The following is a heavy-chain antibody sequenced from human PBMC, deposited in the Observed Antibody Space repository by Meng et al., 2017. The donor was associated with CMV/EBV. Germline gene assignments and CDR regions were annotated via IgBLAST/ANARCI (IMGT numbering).Heavy chain of an antibody. V-gene: IGHV4-4*07. CDR1: AVCIHSYN. J-gene: IGHJ4*02. CDR2: IYTSGST. CDR3: ARGGLYYYDSSGHFDY. Sequence: QGQLQAQALVRVMPSETSSLTFTVAAVCIHSYNCSWIRQPAGQGLEWIGRIYTSGSTNYTPSLKSLVTMSVDTSKNQFSLKLSSVTAADTAVYYCARGGLYYYDSSGHFDYWGQGTLVTVSS. D-gene: IGHD3-22*01.